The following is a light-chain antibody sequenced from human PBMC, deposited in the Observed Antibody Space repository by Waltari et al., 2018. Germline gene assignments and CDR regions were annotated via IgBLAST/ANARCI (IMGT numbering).Light chain of an antibody. CDR2: SVS. CDR1: QGISDF. Sequence: DTQMTQSPSSLSASIGDRVTITCRASQGISDFLAWYQQKPGEVPKLLIYSVSTLQPGVPSRFSGSGAGTEFTLTISSLQPEDVATYYCQKYNSVPDTFGQGTRLEIK. CDR3: QKYNSVPDT. V-gene: IGKV1-27*01. J-gene: IGKJ5*01.